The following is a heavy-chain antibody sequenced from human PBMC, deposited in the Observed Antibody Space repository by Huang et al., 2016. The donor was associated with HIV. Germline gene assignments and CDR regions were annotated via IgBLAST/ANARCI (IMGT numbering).Heavy chain of an antibody. CDR2: IIPILGAA. J-gene: IGHJ1*01. V-gene: IGHV1-69*13. CDR1: GGTFSRYG. Sequence: QVQLVQSGTEVKTPGSSVKVSCKAFGGTFSRYGISWVRQAPGQGLEWTGGIIPILGAANYAQKFQGRVTITADESTNTAYMELTSLRFDDTAVYYCARTSNWKAEYFRFWGQGTLVTVAS. CDR3: ARTSNWKAEYFRF. D-gene: IGHD1-20*01.